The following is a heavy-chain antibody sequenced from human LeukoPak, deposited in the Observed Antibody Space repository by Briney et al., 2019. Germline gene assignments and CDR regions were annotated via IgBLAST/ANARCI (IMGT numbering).Heavy chain of an antibody. J-gene: IGHJ4*02. CDR1: GFTVSSNY. D-gene: IGHD3-22*01. CDR3: ARVWRSYYYDSSGYYNYFDY. Sequence: PGGSLRLSCAASGFTVSSNYMSWVRQAPGKGLEWVSVIYSGGSTYYADSVKGRFTISRDNSKNTLYLQMNSLRAEDTAVYYCARVWRSYYYDSSGYYNYFDYWGQGTLVTVSS. CDR2: IYSGGST. V-gene: IGHV3-66*01.